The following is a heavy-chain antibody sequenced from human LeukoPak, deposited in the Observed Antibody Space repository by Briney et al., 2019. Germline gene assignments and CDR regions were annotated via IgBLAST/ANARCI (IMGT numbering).Heavy chain of an antibody. CDR2: IYYSGST. V-gene: IGHV4-39*07. CDR1: GGSISGSSYY. Sequence: SETLSLTCTVSGGSISGSSYYWGWIRQPPGKGLEWIGSIYYSGSTYYNPSLKSRVTISVDTSKNQFSLKLSSVTAADTAVYYCARAAEYRISWAYYHYMDVWGKGTTVTVSS. D-gene: IGHD6-13*01. J-gene: IGHJ6*03. CDR3: ARAAEYRISWAYYHYMDV.